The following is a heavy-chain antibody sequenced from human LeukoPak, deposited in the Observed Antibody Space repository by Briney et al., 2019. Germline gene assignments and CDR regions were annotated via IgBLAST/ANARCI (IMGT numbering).Heavy chain of an antibody. CDR2: INPSGGST. J-gene: IGHJ6*02. V-gene: IGHV1-46*01. D-gene: IGHD2-2*01. Sequence: GASVKVSCKASGYTFTRYYMHWVRQAPGQGLEWMGMINPSGGSTSSPQKFQGRVTMTRDTSTSTVYMEVSSLRSEDTAVYYCAGDYAVPGATDYYYYGMDVWGQGTTVTVSS. CDR3: AGDYAVPGATDYYYYGMDV. CDR1: GYTFTRYY.